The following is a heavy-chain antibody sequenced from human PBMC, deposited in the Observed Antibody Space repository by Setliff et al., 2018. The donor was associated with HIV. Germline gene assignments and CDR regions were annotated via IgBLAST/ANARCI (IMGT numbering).Heavy chain of an antibody. V-gene: IGHV4-39*07. Sequence: SETLSLTCTVSGGSVSSGSYYWTWIRQPAGKGLEWIGSIYYSGSTYYNPSLKSRVTISVDTSKNQFSLRLSSVTAADTAVYYCARAFGSGSYRWFDPWGQGTLVTVSS. CDR2: IYYSGST. CDR3: ARAFGSGSYRWFDP. D-gene: IGHD3-10*01. CDR1: GGSVSSGSYY. J-gene: IGHJ5*02.